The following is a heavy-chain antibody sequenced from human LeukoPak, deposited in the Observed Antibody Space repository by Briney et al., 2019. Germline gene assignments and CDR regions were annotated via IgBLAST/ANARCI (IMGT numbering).Heavy chain of an antibody. V-gene: IGHV1-2*02. CDR2: INPKSGDT. D-gene: IGHD5-24*01. Sequence: GASVKVSCKASRYTFTDYYIHWVRQAPGQGLEWMGWINPKSGDTKYAQKFRGRVTMARDTSISTAYMYMSRLISDDTSVYYCARSLIGRDAYSVGLYFYYHMDVWAKGTTVTVSS. J-gene: IGHJ6*03. CDR3: ARSLIGRDAYSVGLYFYYHMDV. CDR1: RYTFTDYY.